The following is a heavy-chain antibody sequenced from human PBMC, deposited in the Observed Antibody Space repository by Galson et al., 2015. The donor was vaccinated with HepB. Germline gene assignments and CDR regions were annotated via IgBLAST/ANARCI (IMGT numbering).Heavy chain of an antibody. CDR2: ISYDGSNK. Sequence: SLRLSCAASGFTFSSYGMHWVHQAPGKGLEWVAVISYDGSNKYYADSVKGRFTISRDNSKNTLYLQMNSLRAEDTAVYYCAKEGCSGGSCYGVDAFDIWGQGTMVTVSS. V-gene: IGHV3-30*18. CDR1: GFTFSSYG. D-gene: IGHD2-15*01. CDR3: AKEGCSGGSCYGVDAFDI. J-gene: IGHJ3*02.